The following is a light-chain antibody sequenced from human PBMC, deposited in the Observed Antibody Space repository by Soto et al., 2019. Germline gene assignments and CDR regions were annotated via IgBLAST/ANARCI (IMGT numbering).Light chain of an antibody. J-gene: IGKJ5*01. CDR1: QSVRGH. V-gene: IGKV3-11*01. Sequence: DTVLTQSPAALSLSPGETATLSCRASQSVRGHLAWYQHKPGQAPRLLIYDASYRATGVPLRFSGSGSGTDFTLTVSSLESGDSATYYCQQRSDWPPITFGQGTRLEIK. CDR3: QQRSDWPPIT. CDR2: DAS.